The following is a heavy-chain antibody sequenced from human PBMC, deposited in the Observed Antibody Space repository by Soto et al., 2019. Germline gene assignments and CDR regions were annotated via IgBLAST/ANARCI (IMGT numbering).Heavy chain of an antibody. Sequence: QGHLVQSEAEVKKSGASVKVACKASGYTFTRYGISWVRQAPGQVLEWMGWICGYNGDTNYAQKFKGRVIITIYTSTTTSYIELSSLTSDYTALYSCATNWQPPYSYYGLYFWGQGTKVTGSS. CDR2: ICGYNGDT. D-gene: IGHD6-13*01. CDR1: GYTFTRYG. V-gene: IGHV1-18*01. J-gene: IGHJ6*02. CDR3: ATNWQPPYSYYGLYF.